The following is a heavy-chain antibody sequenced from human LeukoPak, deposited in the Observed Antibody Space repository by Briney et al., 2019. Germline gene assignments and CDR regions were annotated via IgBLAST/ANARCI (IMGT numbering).Heavy chain of an antibody. V-gene: IGHV4-4*07. D-gene: IGHD3-22*01. CDR1: GGSITSYY. CDR3: ARHDSNGYYGYYYYMDV. CDR2: IYSSGST. J-gene: IGHJ6*03. Sequence: PSETLSLTCTVSGGSITSYYWSWIRQPAGKGLEWIGRIYSSGSTNYNPSLKSRVTMSVDTSKNQFSLKLTSVTAADTAVYYCARHDSNGYYGYYYYMDVWGKGTTITVSS.